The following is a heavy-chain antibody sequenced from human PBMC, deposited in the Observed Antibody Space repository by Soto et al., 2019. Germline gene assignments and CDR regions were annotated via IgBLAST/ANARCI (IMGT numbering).Heavy chain of an antibody. CDR1: GGSILDSTYY. D-gene: IGHD3-22*01. Sequence: QLLLQESGPGLVKPSETLSLTCTVSGGSILDSTYYWAWIRQSPGKGLEWIGTIFYSGGTFYPPSLKGRVTRSVDTSNNQFSLKLSSVTAADTAVYYCARQASGYYYGWFDPWGQGTRVTVSS. CDR2: IFYSGGT. J-gene: IGHJ5*02. V-gene: IGHV4-39*01. CDR3: ARQASGYYYGWFDP.